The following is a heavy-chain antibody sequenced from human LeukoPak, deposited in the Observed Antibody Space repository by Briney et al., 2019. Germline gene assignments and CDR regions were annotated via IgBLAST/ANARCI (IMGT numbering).Heavy chain of an antibody. CDR3: ATGFWYGYLVCY. V-gene: IGHV3-21*01. J-gene: IGHJ4*02. Sequence: GGSLRLSCAASGFTFSSYSMNWLRQAPGKGLEWVSSISSSSSYIYYADSVKGRFTISRDNAKNSLYLQMNSLRAEDTTVEYCATGFWYGYLVCYWGKGTLVTVSS. CDR1: GFTFSSYS. D-gene: IGHD3-3*01. CDR2: ISSSSSYI.